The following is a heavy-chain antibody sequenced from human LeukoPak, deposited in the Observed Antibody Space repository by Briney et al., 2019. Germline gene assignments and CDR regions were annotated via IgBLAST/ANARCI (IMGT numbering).Heavy chain of an antibody. CDR2: ISGSGGST. Sequence: GGSLRLSCAASGFSFSSYAMSWVRQAPGKRLEWVSTISGSGGSTYYADSVKGRFTISRDNSKNTLYVQMNSLGAEDTAVYYCAKDLPGFFDYWGQGTLVTVSS. CDR1: GFSFSSYA. CDR3: AKDLPGFFDY. V-gene: IGHV3-23*01. J-gene: IGHJ4*02.